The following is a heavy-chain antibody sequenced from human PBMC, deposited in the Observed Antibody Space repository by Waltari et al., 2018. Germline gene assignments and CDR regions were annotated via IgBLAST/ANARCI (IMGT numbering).Heavy chain of an antibody. CDR1: GFTFSSYS. D-gene: IGHD3-3*01. V-gene: IGHV3-21*01. J-gene: IGHJ3*02. CDR2: ISSSSSYI. CDR3: ASTIFGVVMDAFDI. Sequence: EVQLVESGGGLVKPGGSLRLSCAASGFTFSSYSMNWVRPAPGKGLEWVSSISSSSSYIYYADSVKGRFTISRDNAKNSLYLQMNSLRAEDTAVYYCASTIFGVVMDAFDIWGQGTMVTVSS.